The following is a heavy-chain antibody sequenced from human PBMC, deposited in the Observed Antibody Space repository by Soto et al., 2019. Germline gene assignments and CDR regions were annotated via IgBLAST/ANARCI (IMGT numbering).Heavy chain of an antibody. CDR1: KFTFSSYA. D-gene: IGHD3-3*01. CDR3: AKDRSGYYDALDI. CDR2: ISGSGDIT. V-gene: IGHV3-23*01. Sequence: GGSLILSCAASKFTFSSYAMSWVRRAPGKGLEWVSAISGSGDITSYADSVKGRFTISRDNAKNTLHLQMNSLRAEDTAVYYCAKDRSGYYDALDIWSQGTCVTVSS. J-gene: IGHJ3*02.